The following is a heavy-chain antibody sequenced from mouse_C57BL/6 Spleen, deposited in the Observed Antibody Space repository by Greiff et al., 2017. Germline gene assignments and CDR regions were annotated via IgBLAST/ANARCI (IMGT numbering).Heavy chain of an antibody. Sequence: QVQLQQPGAELVMPGASVKLSCKASGYTFTSYWMHWVKQRPGQGLEWIGEIDPSDSYTNYNQKFKGKSTLTVDKSSSTAYMQLSSLTSEDSAVXYCARRPYYGSTWFAYWGQGTLVTVSA. D-gene: IGHD1-1*01. CDR2: IDPSDSYT. J-gene: IGHJ3*01. V-gene: IGHV1-69*01. CDR1: GYTFTSYW. CDR3: ARRPYYGSTWFAY.